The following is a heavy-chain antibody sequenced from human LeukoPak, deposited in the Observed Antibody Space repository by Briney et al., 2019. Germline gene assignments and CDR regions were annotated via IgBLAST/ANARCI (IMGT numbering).Heavy chain of an antibody. CDR2: INSDGSST. CDR3: ARAALGYYGSGSNSDFDY. CDR1: GFTFSSYW. J-gene: IGHJ4*02. Sequence: GGSLRLSCAASGFTFSSYWMHWVRQAPGKGLVWVSRINSDGSSTSYADSVKGRLTISRDNAKNTLYLQMNRLRAEDTAVYYCARAALGYYGSGSNSDFDYWGQGTLVTVSS. V-gene: IGHV3-74*01. D-gene: IGHD3-10*01.